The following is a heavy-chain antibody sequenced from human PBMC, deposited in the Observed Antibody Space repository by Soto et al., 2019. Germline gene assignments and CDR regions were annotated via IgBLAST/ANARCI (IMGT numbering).Heavy chain of an antibody. D-gene: IGHD5-12*01. V-gene: IGHV4-59*08. CDR2: IYYSGST. CDR3: ARLDGSGHYFDD. CDR1: GGSISSHY. Sequence: QVQLQGSGPGLVKPSETLSLTCTVSGGSISSHYWSWIRQPPGQGLEWLGYIYYSGSTNYNPSLKSRVTISVYTSKSPFAQMLSSVTAADTAVYGCARLDGSGHYFDDWGQGAIVTVSS. J-gene: IGHJ4*02.